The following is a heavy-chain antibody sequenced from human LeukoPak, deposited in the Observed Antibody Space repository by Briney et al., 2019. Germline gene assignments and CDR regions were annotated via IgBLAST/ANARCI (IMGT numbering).Heavy chain of an antibody. CDR1: GGSISSYY. CDR3: ARDRSQSGWYDY. V-gene: IGHV4-59*01. CDR2: IYYSGST. D-gene: IGHD6-19*01. J-gene: IGHJ4*02. Sequence: SETLSLTCTVSGGSISSYYWSWIRQPPGKGLEWIGYIYYSGSTNYNPSLKSRVTISVDASKNQFSLKLSSVTAADTAVYYCARDRSQSGWYDYWGQGTLVTVSS.